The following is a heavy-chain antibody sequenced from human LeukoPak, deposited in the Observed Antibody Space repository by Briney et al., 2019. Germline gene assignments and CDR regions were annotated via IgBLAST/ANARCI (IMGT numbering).Heavy chain of an antibody. V-gene: IGHV3-48*04. D-gene: IGHD3-22*01. CDR3: ARDSVGDSSGSFDY. J-gene: IGHJ4*02. CDR2: ISSSGSTI. CDR1: GFTFSSYS. Sequence: GGSLRLSCAASGFTFSSYSMNWVRQAPGKGLEWVSYISSSGSTIYYADSVKGRFTISRDNAKNSLYLQMNSLRAEDTAVYYCARDSVGDSSGSFDYWGQGTLVTVSS.